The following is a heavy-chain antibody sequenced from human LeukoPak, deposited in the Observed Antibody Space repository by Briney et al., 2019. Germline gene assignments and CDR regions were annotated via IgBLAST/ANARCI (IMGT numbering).Heavy chain of an antibody. CDR1: GFSFSSYS. CDR3: AKGATGAYSIRGDFDY. J-gene: IGHJ4*02. V-gene: IGHV3-23*01. CDR2: ISGSGGST. D-gene: IGHD3-3*02. Sequence: GFLRLSCAASGFSFSSYSMNWVRQAPGKGLEWVSAISGSGGSTYYADSVKGRFTISRDNSKNTLYLQMNSLRAEDTAVYYCAKGATGAYSIRGDFDYWGQGTLVTVSS.